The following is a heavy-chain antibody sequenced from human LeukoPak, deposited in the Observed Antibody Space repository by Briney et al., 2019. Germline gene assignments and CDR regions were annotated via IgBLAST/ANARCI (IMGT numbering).Heavy chain of an antibody. CDR1: GGTFSSYT. V-gene: IGHV1-69*02. CDR3: ARGYYDSSGFWYFDL. Sequence: ASVKVSCKASGGTFSSYTISWVRQAPGQGLEWMGRIIPILGIANYAQKFQGRVTITADKSTSTAHMELSSLRSEDTAVYYCARGYYDSSGFWYFDLWGRGTLVTVSS. CDR2: IIPILGIA. J-gene: IGHJ2*01. D-gene: IGHD3-22*01.